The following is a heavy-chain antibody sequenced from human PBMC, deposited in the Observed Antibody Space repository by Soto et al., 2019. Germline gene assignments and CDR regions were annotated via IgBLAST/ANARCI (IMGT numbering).Heavy chain of an antibody. V-gene: IGHV3-23*01. Sequence: EVQLLESGGGLVQPGGSLRLSCAASGFTFSSYAMSWFRQAPGKGLEWVSAISGSGGSTYYADSVKGRFTISRDNSKNTLYLQMNSLRAEDTAVYYCATPGSSLQSGAFDYWGQGTLVTVSS. D-gene: IGHD6-6*01. CDR2: ISGSGGST. CDR3: ATPGSSLQSGAFDY. J-gene: IGHJ4*02. CDR1: GFTFSSYA.